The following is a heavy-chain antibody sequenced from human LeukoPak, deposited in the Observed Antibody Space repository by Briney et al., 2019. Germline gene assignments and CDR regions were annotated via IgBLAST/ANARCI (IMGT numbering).Heavy chain of an antibody. CDR2: IYSGGST. D-gene: IGHD5-18*01. CDR1: GFTVSSNY. V-gene: IGHV3-53*01. Sequence: GGSLRLSCAASGFTVSSNYMSWVRQAPGQGLEWVSVIYSGGSTYYADSVKGRFTISRDNSKNTLYLQMNSLRAEDTAVYYCARGGYSYGIPENWFDPWGQGTLVTVSS. J-gene: IGHJ5*02. CDR3: ARGGYSYGIPENWFDP.